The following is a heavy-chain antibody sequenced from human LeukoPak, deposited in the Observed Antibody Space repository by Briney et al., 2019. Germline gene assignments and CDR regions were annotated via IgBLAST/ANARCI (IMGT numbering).Heavy chain of an antibody. CDR2: INHSGST. V-gene: IGHV4-34*01. CDR3: ARGKWLRSSFDY. Sequence: SETLSLTCAVYGGSFSGYYWSWIRQPPGKGLEWIGEINHSGSTNYNPSLKSRVTISVDTSKNQFSLKLSSVTAADTAVYYCARGKWLRSSFDYWGQGTLVTVSS. D-gene: IGHD5-12*01. J-gene: IGHJ4*02. CDR1: GGSFSGYY.